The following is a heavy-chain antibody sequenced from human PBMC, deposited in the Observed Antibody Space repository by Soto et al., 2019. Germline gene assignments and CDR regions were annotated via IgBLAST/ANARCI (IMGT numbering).Heavy chain of an antibody. D-gene: IGHD2-2*01. CDR2: IKQDGTEK. V-gene: IGHV3-7*05. CDR3: ASRYLEHCVSSSCSAPYDY. CDR1: GFTFSSFW. Sequence: GGSLRLSCAASGFTFSSFWMSWVRQAPGKGLEWVANIKQDGTEKYYVDSVKGRFTISRDNAKNSLYLQMNSLRAEDTAVYYCASRYLEHCVSSSCSAPYDYWGQGALVTVSS. J-gene: IGHJ4*02.